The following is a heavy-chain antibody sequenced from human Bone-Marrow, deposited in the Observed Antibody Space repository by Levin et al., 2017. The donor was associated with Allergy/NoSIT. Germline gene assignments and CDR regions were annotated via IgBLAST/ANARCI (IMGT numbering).Heavy chain of an antibody. CDR2: IYYSGST. V-gene: IGHV4-39*01. CDR1: GGSISSSSYY. D-gene: IGHD6-13*01. Sequence: SETLSLTCTVSGGSISSSSYYWGWIRQPPGKGLEWIGSIYYSGSTYYNPSLKSRVTISVDTSKNQFSLKLSSVTAADTAVYYCARIHSTSYGMDVWGQGTTVTVSS. CDR3: ARIHSTSYGMDV. J-gene: IGHJ6*02.